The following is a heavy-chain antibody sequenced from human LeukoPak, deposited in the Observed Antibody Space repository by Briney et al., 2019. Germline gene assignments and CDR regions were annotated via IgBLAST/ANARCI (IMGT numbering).Heavy chain of an antibody. CDR2: ISSSSSTI. CDR1: GFTFSAYS. J-gene: IGHJ1*01. V-gene: IGHV3-48*04. Sequence: GGSLRLSCAASGFTFSAYSMNWVRQAPGKGLEWVSYISSSSSTIYYADSVKGRFTISRDIAKNSLYLQMNSLGAEDTAVYYCATYSSSNAREFQHWGQGTLITVSA. D-gene: IGHD2-2*01. CDR3: ATYSSSNAREFQH.